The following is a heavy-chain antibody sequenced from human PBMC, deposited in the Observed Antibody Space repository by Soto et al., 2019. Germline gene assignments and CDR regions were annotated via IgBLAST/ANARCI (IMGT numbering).Heavy chain of an antibody. V-gene: IGHV3-23*01. CDR1: GFTFSSYA. CDR3: AMPLAIAARPTHYYYGMDV. Sequence: GGSLRLSCAASGFTFSSYAMSWVSQAPGKGLEWVSAISGSGGSTYYADSVKGRFTISRGNSKNTLYLQMNSLRAEDTAVYYCAMPLAIAARPTHYYYGMDVWGQGTTVTVSS. J-gene: IGHJ6*02. CDR2: ISGSGGST. D-gene: IGHD6-6*01.